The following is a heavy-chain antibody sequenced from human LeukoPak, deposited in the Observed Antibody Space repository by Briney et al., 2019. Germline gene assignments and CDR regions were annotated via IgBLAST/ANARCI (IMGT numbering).Heavy chain of an antibody. Sequence: GRSLRLSCTASGFTFRDYAMPWVRQAPGKGLEWVALISYEGSNKYYADSVKGRFTISRDNSKNTLYLEVNSLRAEDTAVYYCARVSADNRHAIGFFFDSWGRGTLVTVSS. D-gene: IGHD1-1*01. CDR2: ISYEGSNK. CDR1: GFTFRDYA. CDR3: ARVSADNRHAIGFFFDS. V-gene: IGHV3-30-3*01. J-gene: IGHJ4*02.